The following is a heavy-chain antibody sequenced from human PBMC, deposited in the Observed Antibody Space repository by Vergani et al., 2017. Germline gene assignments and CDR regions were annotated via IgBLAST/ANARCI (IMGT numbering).Heavy chain of an antibody. J-gene: IGHJ1*01. V-gene: IGHV1-2*02. Sequence: QVQLVQSGAEVKKPGASVKVSCKASGYTFTSYDINWVRQATGQGLEWMGWMNPNSGGTNYAQKFQGRVTMTRDTSISTAYMELSRLRSDDTAVHYCARDRGVVTAIRQYFQHWGQGTLVTVSS. CDR3: ARDRGVVTAIRQYFQH. CDR1: GYTFTSYD. CDR2: MNPNSGGT. D-gene: IGHD2-21*02.